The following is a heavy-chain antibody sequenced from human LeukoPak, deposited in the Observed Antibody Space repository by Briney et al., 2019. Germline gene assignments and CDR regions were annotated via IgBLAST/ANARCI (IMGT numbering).Heavy chain of an antibody. J-gene: IGHJ4*02. CDR1: GGSFSGYY. D-gene: IGHD1-7*01. CDR2: INHSGST. V-gene: IGHV4-34*01. CDR3: ARGRAWNSPFDY. Sequence: SETLSLTCAVYGGSFSGYYWSWIRQPPGKGLEWIGEINHSGSTNYNPSLKSRVTISVDTSKNQFSLKLSSVTAADTAVYYCARGRAWNSPFDYWGQGTLVTVSS.